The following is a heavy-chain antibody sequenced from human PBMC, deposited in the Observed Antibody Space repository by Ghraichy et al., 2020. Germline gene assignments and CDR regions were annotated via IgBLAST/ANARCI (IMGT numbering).Heavy chain of an antibody. D-gene: IGHD4-11*01. Sequence: GGSLRLSCAASGFTFSRYGMHWARQAPGKGLEWVAFISFDGSNEYYEDSVKGRFTISRDNSKNTMYLQMNSLRAEDTAVYYCAKVIPTGQYSNRFYYYYYGMDVWGQGTTVTVSS. J-gene: IGHJ6*02. CDR3: AKVIPTGQYSNRFYYYYYGMDV. CDR2: ISFDGSNE. CDR1: GFTFSRYG. V-gene: IGHV3-30*18.